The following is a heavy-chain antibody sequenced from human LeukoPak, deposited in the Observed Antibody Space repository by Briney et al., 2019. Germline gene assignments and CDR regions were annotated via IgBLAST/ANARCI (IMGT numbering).Heavy chain of an antibody. V-gene: IGHV4-59*01. D-gene: IGHD3-22*01. CDR1: GGSISSYY. Sequence: SETLSLTCTVSGGSISSYYWSWIRQPPGKGLEWIGNIYYSGSTNYNPSLKSRVTISLDTSKNQFSLKLSSVTAVDTAVYYCARAPRRITMIVPVIGAFDIWGQGTMVTVSS. CDR3: ARAPRRITMIVPVIGAFDI. CDR2: IYYSGST. J-gene: IGHJ3*02.